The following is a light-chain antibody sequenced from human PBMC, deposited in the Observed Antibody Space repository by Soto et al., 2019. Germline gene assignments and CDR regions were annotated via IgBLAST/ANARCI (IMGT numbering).Light chain of an antibody. J-gene: IGKJ1*01. Sequence: EIVMTQSPATLSVSPGERATLCCRASQSVGAHLAWYQQKPGQTPRLLIYGASTRATGIPARFSGSGSGTEFTLTISSLQSEDFAVYYCQQYNNWPPTFGQGTKVDIK. CDR2: GAS. CDR3: QQYNNWPPT. V-gene: IGKV3-15*01. CDR1: QSVGAH.